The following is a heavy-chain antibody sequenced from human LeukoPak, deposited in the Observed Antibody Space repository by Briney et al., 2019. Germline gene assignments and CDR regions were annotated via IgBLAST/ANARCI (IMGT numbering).Heavy chain of an antibody. J-gene: IGHJ4*02. CDR1: GFTVSNTY. CDR3: AKDMRFDWTPYYFDY. V-gene: IGHV3-23*01. D-gene: IGHD3-9*01. Sequence: PGGSLRLSCAASGFTVSNTYMSWVRQAPGKGLEWVSAISGSGGSTYYADSVKGRFTISRDNSKNTLYLQMNSLRAEDTAVYYCAKDMRFDWTPYYFDYWGQGTLVTVSS. CDR2: ISGSGGST.